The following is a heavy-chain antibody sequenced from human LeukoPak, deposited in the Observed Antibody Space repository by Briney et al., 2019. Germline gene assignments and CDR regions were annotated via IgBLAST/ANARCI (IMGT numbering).Heavy chain of an antibody. CDR1: GFTVGSNY. Sequence: GGSLRLSCAASGFTVGSNYMSWVRQAPGKGLEWVSIIYRGGSTNYADSVKGRFTISRDTSKNTLYLQMNSLRAEDTAVYYCARDVSSSEGDFDYWGQGTLVTVSS. J-gene: IGHJ4*02. CDR3: ARDVSSSEGDFDY. CDR2: IYRGGST. D-gene: IGHD6-13*01. V-gene: IGHV3-66*01.